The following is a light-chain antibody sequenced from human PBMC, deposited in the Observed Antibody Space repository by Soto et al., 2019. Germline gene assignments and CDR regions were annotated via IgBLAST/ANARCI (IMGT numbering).Light chain of an antibody. J-gene: IGLJ2*01. CDR2: DVS. Sequence: QSALTQPASVSGSPGQSITISCTGTSSDVGGYNYVSWYQQHPGKDPKLMIYDVSNRPSGVSNRFSGSKSGNTASLTISGLQAEGEADYYCSSYTSSSTLVFGGGTKLTVL. V-gene: IGLV2-14*01. CDR3: SSYTSSSTLV. CDR1: SSDVGGYNY.